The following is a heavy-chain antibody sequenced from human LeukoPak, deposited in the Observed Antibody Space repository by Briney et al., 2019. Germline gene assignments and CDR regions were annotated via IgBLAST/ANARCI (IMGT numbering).Heavy chain of an antibody. CDR1: GFTFSSYA. CDR3: AGSPGIWDAFDI. D-gene: IGHD6-13*01. J-gene: IGHJ3*02. Sequence: GRSLRLSCAASGFTFSSYAMHWVRQAPGKGLEWVAVISYDGSNKYYADSVKGRFTISRDNSKNTLYLQMNSLRAEDTAVYYCAGSPGIWDAFDIWGQGTMVTVSS. CDR2: ISYDGSNK. V-gene: IGHV3-30-3*01.